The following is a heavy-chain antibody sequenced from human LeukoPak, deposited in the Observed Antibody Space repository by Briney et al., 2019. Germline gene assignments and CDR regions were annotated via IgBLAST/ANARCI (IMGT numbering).Heavy chain of an antibody. CDR2: IIPIFGTA. J-gene: IGHJ6*02. D-gene: IGHD3-10*01. Sequence: ASVKVSCKASGGTFISYAISWVRQAPGQGLEWMGGIIPIFGTANYAQKFQGRVTITADESTSTAYMELSSLRSEDTAVYYCAREGGYYYGSGSYYNHYYYYGMDVWGRGTTVTVSS. V-gene: IGHV1-69*13. CDR3: AREGGYYYGSGSYYNHYYYYGMDV. CDR1: GGTFISYA.